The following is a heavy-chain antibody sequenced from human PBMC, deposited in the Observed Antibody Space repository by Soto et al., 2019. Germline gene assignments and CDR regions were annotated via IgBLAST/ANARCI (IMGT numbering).Heavy chain of an antibody. Sequence: TLSLTCTVSGGSISSGGYYWSWIRQHPGKGLEWIGYIYYSGSTYYNPSLKSRVTISVDTSKNQFSLKLSSVTAADTAVYYCARSFSVAAAGPFDYWGQGTLVTVSS. CDR1: GGSISSGGYY. CDR3: ARSFSVAAAGPFDY. V-gene: IGHV4-31*03. CDR2: IYYSGST. D-gene: IGHD6-13*01. J-gene: IGHJ4*02.